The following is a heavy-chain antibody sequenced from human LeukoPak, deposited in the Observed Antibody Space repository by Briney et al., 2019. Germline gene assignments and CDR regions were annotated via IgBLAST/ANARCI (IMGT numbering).Heavy chain of an antibody. D-gene: IGHD1-26*01. CDR3: ARVLAGATYFDY. V-gene: IGHV3-21*01. CDR2: ISSSSSYI. CDR1: GFTFSSYT. J-gene: IGHJ4*01. Sequence: PGGSLRLSCAASGFTFSSYTMNWVRQAPGKGLEWVSSISSSSSYIYYADSVKGRFTISRDNAKNSLFLHMNSLRAEDTAVYYCARVLAGATYFDYWGQGTLVTVSS.